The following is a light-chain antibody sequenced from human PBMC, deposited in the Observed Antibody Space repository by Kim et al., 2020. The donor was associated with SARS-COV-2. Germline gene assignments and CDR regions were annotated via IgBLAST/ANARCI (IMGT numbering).Light chain of an antibody. J-gene: IGKJ2*01. V-gene: IGKV3-15*01. CDR2: GAS. CDR1: QSSCIH. Sequence: SPWERATLSRRASQSSCIHLAWYQLTPAQAPRLLIYGASTRATGVPDRFSASGSGTEFTLTIGSLQSEDFAVYYCQQYNNWPPKFTCGQGTKLEI. CDR3: QQYNNWPPKFT.